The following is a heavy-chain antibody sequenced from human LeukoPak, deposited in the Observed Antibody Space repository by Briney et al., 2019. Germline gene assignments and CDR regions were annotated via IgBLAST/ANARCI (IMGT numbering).Heavy chain of an antibody. J-gene: IGHJ6*02. D-gene: IGHD3-3*01. V-gene: IGHV4-31*03. CDR2: IYYSGST. CDR3: ARYPDPPTYDFWSGQGMDV. Sequence: PSETLSLTCTVSGGSISSGGYSWSWIRQHPGKGLEWIGYIYYSGSTYYNPSLKSRVTISVDTSKNQFSLKLSSVTAADTAVYYCARYPDPPTYDFWSGQGMDVWGQGTTVTVSS. CDR1: GGSISSGGYS.